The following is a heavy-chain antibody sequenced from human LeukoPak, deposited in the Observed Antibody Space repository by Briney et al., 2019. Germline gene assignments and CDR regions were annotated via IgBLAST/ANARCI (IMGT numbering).Heavy chain of an antibody. CDR2: IYSGGST. D-gene: IGHD2-2*01. V-gene: IGHV3-53*01. J-gene: IGHJ6*03. CDR1: GFTVSSNY. CDR3: ARDRTSCSRDYCYYYYMDV. Sequence: GGSLRLSCAASGFTVSSNYMSWVRQAPGKGLEWVSVIYSGGSTYYADSVKGRFTISRDNSKNTLYLQMNSLRAEDTAVYYCARDRTSCSRDYCYYYYMDVWGKGTTVTISS.